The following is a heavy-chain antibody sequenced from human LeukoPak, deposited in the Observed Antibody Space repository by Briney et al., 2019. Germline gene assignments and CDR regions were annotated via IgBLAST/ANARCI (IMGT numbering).Heavy chain of an antibody. CDR3: ARDPFLTGYSKGFDY. J-gene: IGHJ4*02. Sequence: PGGSLRLSCAASGFTFSSYAMHWVRQAPGKGLEWVAVISYDGSNKYYADSVKGRFTISRDNSKNTLYLQMNSLRAEDTAVYYCARDPFLTGYSKGFDYWGQGTLVTVSS. CDR2: ISYDGSNK. V-gene: IGHV3-30-3*01. D-gene: IGHD3-9*01. CDR1: GFTFSSYA.